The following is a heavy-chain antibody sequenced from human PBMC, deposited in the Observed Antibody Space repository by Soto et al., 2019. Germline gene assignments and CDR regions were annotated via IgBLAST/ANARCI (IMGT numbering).Heavy chain of an antibody. CDR1: GFTFSSYA. V-gene: IGHV3-23*01. J-gene: IGHJ4*02. Sequence: PGGSLRLSCAASGFTFSSYALSWVRQAPGKGLEWVSAISGSGGSTYYADSVKGRFTISRDNSKNTLYLQMNSLRAEDTAVYYCAKDRWSSSSTNYFDYWGQGTLVTVSS. CDR2: ISGSGGST. D-gene: IGHD6-6*01. CDR3: AKDRWSSSSTNYFDY.